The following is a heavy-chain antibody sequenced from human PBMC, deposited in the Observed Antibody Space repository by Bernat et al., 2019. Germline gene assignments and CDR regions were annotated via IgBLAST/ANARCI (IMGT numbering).Heavy chain of an antibody. V-gene: IGHV3-23*01. D-gene: IGHD4-17*01. CDR1: GISFRSYA. CDR3: ARPTYYGKSGIY. J-gene: IGHJ4*02. CDR2: ISGSGDST. Sequence: EAQLLESGGGLVQPGGSLRLSCAASGISFRSYAMSWVRQAPGKGLEWVSGISGSGDSTYYADSVKGRFTISRDNSKNTLYLQMNSLRADDTAVYYCARPTYYGKSGIYWGQGTLVTVSS.